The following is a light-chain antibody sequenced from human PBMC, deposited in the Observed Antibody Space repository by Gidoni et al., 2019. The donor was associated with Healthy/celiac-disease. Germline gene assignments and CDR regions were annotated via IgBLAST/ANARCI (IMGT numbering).Light chain of an antibody. CDR3: QQYNSYSGT. CDR1: QSISSW. J-gene: IGKJ1*01. Sequence: DIQMTQSPSTLSASAGDRVTITCRASQSISSWLAWYQQKPGKAPKLLIYKASSLESGVPSRFSGSGSGTEFTLTSSSLQPDDFATYYCQQYNSYSGTFXQXTKVEIK. V-gene: IGKV1-5*03. CDR2: KAS.